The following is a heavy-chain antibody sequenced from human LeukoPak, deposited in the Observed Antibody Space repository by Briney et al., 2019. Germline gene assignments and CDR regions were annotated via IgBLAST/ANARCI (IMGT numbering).Heavy chain of an antibody. CDR3: ARDFGVNYYYYYGMDV. CDR1: GFTFSSYE. V-gene: IGHV3-48*03. Sequence: GGSLRLSCAASGFTFSSYEMNWVRQAPGKGLEWVSYISSSGSTIYYADSVKGRFTISRDNANNSLYLQMNSLRAEDTAVYYCARDFGVNYYYYYGMDVWGKGTTVTVSS. CDR2: ISSSGSTI. D-gene: IGHD3-16*01. J-gene: IGHJ6*04.